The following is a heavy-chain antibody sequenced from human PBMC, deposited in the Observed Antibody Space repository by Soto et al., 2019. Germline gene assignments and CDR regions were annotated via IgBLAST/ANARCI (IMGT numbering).Heavy chain of an antibody. CDR2: ISSSSSTI. D-gene: IGHD3-16*02. Sequence: GGSLRLSCAASGFTFSSYSMNWVRQAPGKGLEWVSYISSSSSTIYYADSVKGRFTISRDNAKNPLYLQMNSLRDEDTAVYYCASSDYDYVWGSYRSIDYWGQGTLVTVSS. V-gene: IGHV3-48*02. CDR1: GFTFSSYS. CDR3: ASSDYDYVWGSYRSIDY. J-gene: IGHJ4*02.